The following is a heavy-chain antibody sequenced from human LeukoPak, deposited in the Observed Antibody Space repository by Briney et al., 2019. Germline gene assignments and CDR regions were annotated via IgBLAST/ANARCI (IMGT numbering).Heavy chain of an antibody. CDR2: INPNSGGT. J-gene: IGHJ5*02. CDR1: GYTFTGYY. D-gene: IGHD4-17*01. CDR3: ARADYGGYLATWFDP. V-gene: IGHV1-2*02. Sequence: GASVKVSCKASGYTFTGYYMHWVRQAPGQGLEWMGWINPNSGGTNYAQKFQGRVTMTRDTSISTAYMELSRLRSDDTAVYYCARADYGGYLATWFDPWGQGTLVTVSS.